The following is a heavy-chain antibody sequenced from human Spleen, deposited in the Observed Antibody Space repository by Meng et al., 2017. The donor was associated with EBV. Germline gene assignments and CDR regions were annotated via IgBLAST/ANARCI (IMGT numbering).Heavy chain of an antibody. V-gene: IGHV1-69*01. CDR3: ASESGRGYTPDY. J-gene: IGHJ4*02. CDR1: GITFSHSA. Sequence: QVLVVQSGDEVKRPGSSVKVSCKTSGITFSHSAVSWVRQAPGQGLEWLGGLIPYFGAANYAPKFEGRVTIIADDSTRTHYLELTSLRSDDSGMYYCASESGRGYTPDYWGQGTLVTVSS. D-gene: IGHD3-10*01. CDR2: LIPYFGAA.